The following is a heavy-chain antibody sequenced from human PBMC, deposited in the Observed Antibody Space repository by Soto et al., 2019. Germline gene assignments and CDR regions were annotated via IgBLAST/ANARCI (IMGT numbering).Heavy chain of an antibody. Sequence: QMQLVESGGGVVQPGGSLRLSCGSSGFSFSFYGMHWVRQAPGKGLEWVAFIWYDGTSKFYADSVKGRFTISRDNSKTTLFLQMNSLRAEDTAVYFCARDATPQRFMEKNYYNYSSGMDAWGQGTTVIVSS. CDR1: GFSFSFYG. D-gene: IGHD3-3*01. CDR2: IWYDGTSK. V-gene: IGHV3-33*01. CDR3: ARDATPQRFMEKNYYNYSSGMDA. J-gene: IGHJ6*02.